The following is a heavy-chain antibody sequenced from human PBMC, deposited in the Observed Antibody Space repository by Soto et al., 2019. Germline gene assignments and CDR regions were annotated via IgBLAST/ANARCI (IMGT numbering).Heavy chain of an antibody. CDR1: GFTFSSYG. D-gene: IGHD6-19*01. CDR2: IWYDGSNK. J-gene: IGHJ4*02. V-gene: IGHV3-33*01. CDR3: ARDLIGPYSSGWYFDY. Sequence: QVQLVESGGGVVPPGRSLRLSCAASGFTFSSYGMHWVRQAPGKGLEWVAVIWYDGSNKYYADSVKGRFTISRDNSKNTMYLQMNSLRAEDTAVYYCARDLIGPYSSGWYFDYWGQGTLVTVSS.